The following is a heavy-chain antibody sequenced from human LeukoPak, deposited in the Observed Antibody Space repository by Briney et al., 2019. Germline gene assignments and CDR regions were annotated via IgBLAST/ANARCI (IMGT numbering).Heavy chain of an antibody. CDR1: GGSISSYY. Sequence: SETLSLTCTVSGGSISSYYWSWIRQPPGKGLEWIGYIYYSGSTNYNPSLKSRVTISVDTSKNQFSLKLSSVTAADTAVYYCARVGDSSGYYYKPGYYFDYWGQGTLVTVSS. CDR2: IYYSGST. D-gene: IGHD3-22*01. J-gene: IGHJ4*02. CDR3: ARVGDSSGYYYKPGYYFDY. V-gene: IGHV4-59*12.